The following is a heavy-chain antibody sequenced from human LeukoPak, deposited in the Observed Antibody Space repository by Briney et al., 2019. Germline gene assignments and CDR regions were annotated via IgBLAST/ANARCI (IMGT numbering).Heavy chain of an antibody. Sequence: SETLSLTCTVSGGSISSYYWSWIRQPPGKGLEWIGYIYYSGSTNYNPSLKSRVTISVDTSKNQFSLKLSPVTAADTAVYYCARVGGSGWRLFDYWGQGTLVTVSS. CDR1: GGSISSYY. CDR2: IYYSGST. J-gene: IGHJ4*02. V-gene: IGHV4-59*01. CDR3: ARVGGSGWRLFDY. D-gene: IGHD6-19*01.